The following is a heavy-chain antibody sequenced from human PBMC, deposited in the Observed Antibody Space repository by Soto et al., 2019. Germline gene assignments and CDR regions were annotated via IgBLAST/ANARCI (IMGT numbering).Heavy chain of an antibody. Sequence: GGSLRLSCAASGFTFSSYGMHWVRQAPGKGLEWVAVISYDGSNTYYADSVKGRFTISRDNSKNTLYLQMNSLRAEDTAVYYWANDRIYVSSGPDDGGEGSLVTV. V-gene: IGHV3-30*18. D-gene: IGHD3-22*01. J-gene: IGHJ4*02. CDR1: GFTFSSYG. CDR3: ANDRIYVSSGPDD. CDR2: ISYDGSNT.